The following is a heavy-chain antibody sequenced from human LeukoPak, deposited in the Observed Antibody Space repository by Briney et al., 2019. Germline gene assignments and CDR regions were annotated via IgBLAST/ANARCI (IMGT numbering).Heavy chain of an antibody. CDR3: ARGTMVRLFDY. CDR1: GFTVSSNY. D-gene: IGHD4/OR15-4a*01. J-gene: IGHJ4*02. CDR2: IYSGGST. V-gene: IGHV3-53*01. Sequence: GGSLRLSCAASGFTVSSNYMSWVRQAPGKGLEWVSAIYSGGSTYYADSVKGRFTISRDNSKNTLYLQMNSLRAEDTAVYYCARGTMVRLFDYWGQGTLVTVSS.